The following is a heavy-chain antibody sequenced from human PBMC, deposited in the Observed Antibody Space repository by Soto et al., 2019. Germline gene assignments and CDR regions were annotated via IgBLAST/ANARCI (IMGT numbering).Heavy chain of an antibody. CDR2: IYHSGST. CDR3: ARVEVFGVVISGMDV. CDR1: GGSISSSNW. V-gene: IGHV4-4*02. J-gene: IGHJ6*02. Sequence: NPSETLSLTCAVSGGSISSSNWWSWVRQPPGKGLEWIGEIYHSGSTNYNPSLKSRVTISVDKSKNQFSLKLSSVTAADTAVYYCARVEVFGVVISGMDVWGQGTTVTVSS. D-gene: IGHD3-3*01.